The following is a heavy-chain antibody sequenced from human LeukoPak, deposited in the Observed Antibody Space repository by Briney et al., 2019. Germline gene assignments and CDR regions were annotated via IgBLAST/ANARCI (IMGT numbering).Heavy chain of an antibody. CDR1: RYTFTSYY. D-gene: IGHD3-3*01. CDR3: ARDEVTIFGVVIHENWFDP. Sequence: ASVKVSCKASRYTFTSYYMHWVRQAPGQGLEWMGIINPSGGSTSYAQKFQGRVTMTRDTSTSTVYMELSSLRSEDTAVYYCARDEVTIFGVVIHENWFDPWGQGTLVTVSS. V-gene: IGHV1-46*01. J-gene: IGHJ5*02. CDR2: INPSGGST.